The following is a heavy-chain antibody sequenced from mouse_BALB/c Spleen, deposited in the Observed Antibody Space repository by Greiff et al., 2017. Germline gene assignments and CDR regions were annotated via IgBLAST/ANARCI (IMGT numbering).Heavy chain of an antibody. CDR2: IDTSDSYT. D-gene: IGHD2-1*01. J-gene: IGHJ2*01. Sequence: QVHVKQPGAELVMPGASVKMSCKASGYTFTDYWMHWVKQRPGQGLEWIGAIDTSDSYTSYNQKFKGKATLTVDESSSTAYMQLSSLTSEDSAVYYCAREDGNYDYWGQGTTLTVSS. CDR1: GYTFTDYW. CDR3: AREDGNYDY. V-gene: IGHV1-69*01.